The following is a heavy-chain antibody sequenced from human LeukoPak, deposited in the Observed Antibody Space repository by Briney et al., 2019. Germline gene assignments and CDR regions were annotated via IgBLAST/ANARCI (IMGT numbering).Heavy chain of an antibody. CDR3: ASSPAVAGTG. Sequence: GGSLRLSCAASGFTFSSYSMNWVRQAPGKGLEWVSSISSSSSYIYYADSVKGRFTISRDNAKNSLYLQMNSLRAEDTAVYYCASSPAVAGTGRGQGTLFTVSS. D-gene: IGHD6-19*01. V-gene: IGHV3-21*01. J-gene: IGHJ4*02. CDR1: GFTFSSYS. CDR2: ISSSSSYI.